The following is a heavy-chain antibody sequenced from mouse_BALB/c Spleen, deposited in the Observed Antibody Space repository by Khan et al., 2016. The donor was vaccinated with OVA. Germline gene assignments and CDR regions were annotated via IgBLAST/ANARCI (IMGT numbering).Heavy chain of an antibody. CDR2: IKPSNGYT. Sequence: VQLQQSGAELARPGASVKMSCKASGYTFTSYTIHWIKKRPGQGLEWIGYIKPSNGYTNYNQKFKDKATLTTDKSSTTDYLQLSSLTSDDSAVYNCVRDGAYHRNDGWFAYWGQGTLVTVSA. CDR3: VRDGAYHRNDGWFAY. CDR1: GYTFTSYT. V-gene: IGHV1-4*01. D-gene: IGHD2-14*01. J-gene: IGHJ3*01.